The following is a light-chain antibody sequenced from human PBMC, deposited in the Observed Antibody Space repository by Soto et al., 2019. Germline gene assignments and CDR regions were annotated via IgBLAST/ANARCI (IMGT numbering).Light chain of an antibody. Sequence: QSALTQPRSVSGSPGQSVTISCTGTSSDVGGYNYVSWYQQHPGKAPKLMIYDVSKRPSGVPDRFSGSKSGNTASLTNSGLQAEEEVDYDCCSYAGSYPVVGVGGGTKLTGL. J-gene: IGLJ2*01. CDR3: CSYAGSYPVVG. CDR1: SSDVGGYNY. CDR2: DVS. V-gene: IGLV2-11*01.